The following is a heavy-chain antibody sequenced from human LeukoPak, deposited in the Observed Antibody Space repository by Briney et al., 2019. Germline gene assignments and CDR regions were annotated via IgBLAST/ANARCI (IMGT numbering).Heavy chain of an antibody. D-gene: IGHD3-22*01. J-gene: IGHJ4*02. V-gene: IGHV4-39*01. CDR3: ARLYYDSSGYYQICYFDY. CDR2: IYYSGST. CDR1: GGSISSSSYY. Sequence: SETLSLTCTVSGGSISSSSYYWGWIRQPPGKGLEWIGSIYYSGSTYYNPSLKSRDTISVDTSKNKFSLNLSSVTAADTAVYYCARLYYDSSGYYQICYFDYWGQGTLVTVSS.